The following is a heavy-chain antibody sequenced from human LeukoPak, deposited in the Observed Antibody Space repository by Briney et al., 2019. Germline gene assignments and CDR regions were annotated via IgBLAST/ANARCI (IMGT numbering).Heavy chain of an antibody. CDR1: GGSISGYY. V-gene: IGHV4-4*07. Sequence: SETLSLTCTVSGGSISGYYWSWIRQPAGKGLEWIGRIYTSESTNYNPSLKSRVTISVDTSKNQFSLKLSSVTAADTAVYYCAREEIDYYFDYWGQGTLVTVSS. CDR3: AREEIDYYFDY. CDR2: IYTSEST. D-gene: IGHD3-22*01. J-gene: IGHJ4*02.